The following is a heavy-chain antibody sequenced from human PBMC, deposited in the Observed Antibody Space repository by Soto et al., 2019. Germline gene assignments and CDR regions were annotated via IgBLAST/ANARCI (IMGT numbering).Heavy chain of an antibody. D-gene: IGHD2-8*01. CDR2: IYYSGST. V-gene: IGHV4-30-4*01. Sequence: PSETLSLTCTVSGGSISSGDYYWSWIRQPPGKGLEWIGYIYYSGSTYYNPSLKSRVTISVDTSKNQFSLKLSSVTAADTAVYYCARGGLVLMVYALYYYYGMGVWGQGTTVTVSS. CDR3: ARGGLVLMVYALYYYYGMGV. CDR1: GGSISSGDYY. J-gene: IGHJ6*02.